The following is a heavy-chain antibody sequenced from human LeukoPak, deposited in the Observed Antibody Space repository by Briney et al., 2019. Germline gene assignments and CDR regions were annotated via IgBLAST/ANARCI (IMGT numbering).Heavy chain of an antibody. Sequence: GGSLRLSCATSGFIFGTYGMHWVRQAPGKRLEWVAVIWYDGSNKYYADSVKGRFTISRDNSKNTLYLQMNSLRTEDTAVYYCARAVGPFDYWGQGTLVTVSS. CDR2: IWYDGSNK. D-gene: IGHD2-15*01. J-gene: IGHJ4*02. V-gene: IGHV3-33*01. CDR1: GFIFGTYG. CDR3: ARAVGPFDY.